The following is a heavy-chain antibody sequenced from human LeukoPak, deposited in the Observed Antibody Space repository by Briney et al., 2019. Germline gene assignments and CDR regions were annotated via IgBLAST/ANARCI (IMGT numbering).Heavy chain of an antibody. CDR2: TYSSGST. CDR1: DFTVSSNS. Sequence: GGSLILSCAAPDFTVSSNSMSWVRPAPWKGLEWVSVTYSSGSTHYADSVKGRFTISRDSSKNTLYLQMNSLRAEDTAVYYCATESYGGAWGQGTLVTVSS. CDR3: ATESYGGA. J-gene: IGHJ4*02. V-gene: IGHV3-53*01. D-gene: IGHD1-26*01.